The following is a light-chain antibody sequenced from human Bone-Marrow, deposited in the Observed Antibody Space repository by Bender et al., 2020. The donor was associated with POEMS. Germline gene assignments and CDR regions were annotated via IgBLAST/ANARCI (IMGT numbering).Light chain of an antibody. Sequence: SYVLTQPPSVSVAPGQTARITCGGNNIGSQSVHWYQRKSGQAPVLVVYEDSDRPSGIPERFSGSNSGNTATLTISRVEAGDEADYYCQVWDSSSDHVVFGGGTKLTVL. J-gene: IGLJ2*01. CDR3: QVWDSSSDHVV. V-gene: IGLV3-21*02. CDR1: NIGSQS. CDR2: EDS.